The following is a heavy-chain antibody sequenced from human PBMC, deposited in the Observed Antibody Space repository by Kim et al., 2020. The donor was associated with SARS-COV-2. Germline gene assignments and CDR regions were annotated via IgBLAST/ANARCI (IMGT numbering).Heavy chain of an antibody. J-gene: IGHJ6*02. CDR1: GFTFSSYW. V-gene: IGHV3-74*01. CDR2: IYRDESTT. D-gene: IGHD3-16*01. CDR3: VRGGANYKSSLYGRYYYALDA. Sequence: GGSLRLSCATSGFTFSSYWMHWVRQVPGMRPVWVSRIYRDESTTDYADSVKGRFTISRDNARNTLFLQMHSLRVDDTAIYYCVRGGANYKSSLYGRYYYALDAWGQGTTVTVSS.